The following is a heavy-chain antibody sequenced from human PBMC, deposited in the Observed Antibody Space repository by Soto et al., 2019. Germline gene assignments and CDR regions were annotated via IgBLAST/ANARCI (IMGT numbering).Heavy chain of an antibody. Sequence: GGSLRLSCAASGFTFNAYTMHWVRQAPGKGLEWVSLISWDGGITYYGDSVKGRFTVSRDNSDNSLYLQMTSLRGDDTAFYYCAKDSYDILTGQKRYFDSWGQGTLVTVSS. CDR2: ISWDGGIT. CDR3: AKDSYDILTGQKRYFDS. V-gene: IGHV3-43*01. J-gene: IGHJ4*02. D-gene: IGHD3-9*01. CDR1: GFTFNAYT.